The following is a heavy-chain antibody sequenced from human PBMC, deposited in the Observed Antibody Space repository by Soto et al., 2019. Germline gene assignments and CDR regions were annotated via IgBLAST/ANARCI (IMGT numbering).Heavy chain of an antibody. V-gene: IGHV4-39*01. Sequence: QLQLQESGPGLVKPSETLSLTCTVSGGSISTSYYWGWVRQPPGKGLEWIASIFYTGSTYYNPSLKSRVSISMDTSKNQFSLKLSSVTAADTAVFYCARRGIAAAGIDYWGQGTLVTVSS. CDR3: ARRGIAAAGIDY. CDR2: IFYTGST. J-gene: IGHJ4*02. D-gene: IGHD6-13*01. CDR1: GGSISTSYY.